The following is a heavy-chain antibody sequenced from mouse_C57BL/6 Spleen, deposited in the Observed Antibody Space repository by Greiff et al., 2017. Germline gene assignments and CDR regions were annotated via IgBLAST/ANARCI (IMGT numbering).Heavy chain of an antibody. CDR1: GYAFSSYW. J-gene: IGHJ2*01. D-gene: IGHD2-4*01. Sequence: QVQLQQSGAELVKPGASVKISCKASGYAFSSYWMNWVKQRPGKGLEWIGQIYPGDGDTNYNGKFKGKAPMTADKSSSTAYMQLSSLTSEDSAVYFCAIGVYYDYDAGSYFDYWGQGTTLTFSS. CDR2: IYPGDGDT. V-gene: IGHV1-80*01. CDR3: AIGVYYDYDAGSYFDY.